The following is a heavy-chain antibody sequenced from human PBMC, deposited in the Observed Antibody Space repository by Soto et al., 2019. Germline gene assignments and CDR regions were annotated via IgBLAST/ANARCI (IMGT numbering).Heavy chain of an antibody. CDR1: GFTFSSYN. D-gene: IGHD5-12*01. CDR3: ARADSGYAHGYYYYGMDV. CDR2: ISSSSSYI. Sequence: PGGSLRLSCAASGFTFSSYNMNWVRQAPGKGLEWVSSISSSSSYIYYADSVKGRFTISRDNAKNSLYLQMNSLRAEDTAVYYCARADSGYAHGYYYYGMDVWGQGTTVTVSS. J-gene: IGHJ6*02. V-gene: IGHV3-21*01.